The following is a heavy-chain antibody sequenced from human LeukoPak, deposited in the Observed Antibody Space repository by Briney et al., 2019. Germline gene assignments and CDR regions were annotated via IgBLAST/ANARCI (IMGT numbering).Heavy chain of an antibody. D-gene: IGHD3-10*01. CDR1: GGSISSYY. V-gene: IGHV4-39*07. CDR2: MYYSGST. CDR3: ARGPRRVAMVRGVSFDY. J-gene: IGHJ4*02. Sequence: SETLSLTCTVSGGSISSYYWGWIRQPPGKGLEWIGSMYYSGSTYYNPSLKSRVTISVDTSKNQFSLKLSSVTAADTAVYYCARGPRRVAMVRGVSFDYRGQGTLVTVSS.